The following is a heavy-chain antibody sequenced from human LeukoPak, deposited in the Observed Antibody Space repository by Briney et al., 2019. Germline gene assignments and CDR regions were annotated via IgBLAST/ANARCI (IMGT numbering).Heavy chain of an antibody. CDR1: GGSISSSSYY. D-gene: IGHD3-10*01. J-gene: IGHJ3*02. Sequence: SETLSLTCTVSGGSISSSSYYWGWIRQPPGKGLEWIGSIYYSGSTYYNPSLKSRVTISVDTSKNQFSLKLSSVTAADTAVYYCASYYDGSGSPYAFDIWGQGTMVTVSS. V-gene: IGHV4-39*01. CDR2: IYYSGST. CDR3: ASYYDGSGSPYAFDI.